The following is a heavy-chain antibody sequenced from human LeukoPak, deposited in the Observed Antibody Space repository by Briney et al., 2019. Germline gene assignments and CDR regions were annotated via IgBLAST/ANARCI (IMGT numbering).Heavy chain of an antibody. J-gene: IGHJ4*02. CDR3: ARGDYDILTGYYS. Sequence: SETLSLTCAVYGGSFSGYYWSWIRQPPGEGLEWLGEINHSGSTNYNPSLKSRVTISVDTSKTQFSLKLSSVTAADTAVYYCARGDYDILTGYYSWGQGTLVTVSS. CDR1: GGSFSGYY. CDR2: INHSGST. V-gene: IGHV4-34*01. D-gene: IGHD3-9*01.